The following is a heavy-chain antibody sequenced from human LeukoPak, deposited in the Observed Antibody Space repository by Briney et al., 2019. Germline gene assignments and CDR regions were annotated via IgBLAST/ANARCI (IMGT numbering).Heavy chain of an antibody. Sequence: ASVKVSCKASGYTFTGYYMHWVRQAPGQGLEWMGWINPNSGGTNYAQKFQGRVTMTRDTSISTAYMELSRLRSDDTAVYYCARVVRMAAGMNYYLDYWGQGTLVTVSS. CDR1: GYTFTGYY. V-gene: IGHV1-2*02. J-gene: IGHJ4*02. CDR2: INPNSGGT. CDR3: ARVVRMAAGMNYYLDY. D-gene: IGHD6-13*01.